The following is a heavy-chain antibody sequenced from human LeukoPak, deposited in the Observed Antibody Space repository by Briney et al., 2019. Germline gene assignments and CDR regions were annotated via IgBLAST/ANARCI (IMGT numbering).Heavy chain of an antibody. J-gene: IGHJ3*02. CDR2: IYYSGST. CDR1: GGSISSYY. CDR3: ARHRAGATSYDAFDI. V-gene: IGHV4-59*08. Sequence: SETLSLTCTVSGGSISSYYWSWIRQPPGKGLEWIGYIYYSGSTNYNPSLKSRVTISVDTSKNQFSLKLSSVTAADTAVYYCARHRAGATSYDAFDIWGQGTMVTVSS. D-gene: IGHD1-26*01.